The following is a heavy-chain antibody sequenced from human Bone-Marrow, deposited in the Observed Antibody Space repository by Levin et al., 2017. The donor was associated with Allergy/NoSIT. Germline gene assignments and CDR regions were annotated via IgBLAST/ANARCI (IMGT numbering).Heavy chain of an antibody. J-gene: IGHJ4*02. D-gene: IGHD3-22*01. CDR2: IYYSGST. V-gene: IGHV4-30-4*01. CDR1: GGSISSGDYY. CDR3: ARLPYYYDSRGYYYGDY. Sequence: SSETLSLTCTVSGGSISSGDYYWSWIRQPPGKGLEWIGYIYYSGSTYYNPSLKSRVTISVDTSKNQFSLKLSSVTAADTAVYYCARLPYYYDSRGYYYGDYWGQGTLVTVSS.